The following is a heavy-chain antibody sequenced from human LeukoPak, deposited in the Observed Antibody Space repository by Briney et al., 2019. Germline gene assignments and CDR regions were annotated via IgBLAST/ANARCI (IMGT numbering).Heavy chain of an antibody. D-gene: IGHD3-3*01. CDR1: GGTFSSYA. CDR2: IIPIFGTA. J-gene: IGHJ4*02. V-gene: IGHV1-69*05. Sequence: GASAKVSCKASGGTFSSYAISWVRQAPGQGLEWMGGIIPIFGTANYAQKFQGRVTITTHESTSTAYMELSSLRSEDTAVYYCARTADYDFWSGYYPYFDYWGQGTLVTVSS. CDR3: ARTADYDFWSGYYPYFDY.